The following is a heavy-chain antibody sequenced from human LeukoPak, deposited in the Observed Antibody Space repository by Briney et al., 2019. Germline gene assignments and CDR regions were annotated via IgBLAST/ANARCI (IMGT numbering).Heavy chain of an antibody. D-gene: IGHD1-1*01. V-gene: IGHV4-59*01. J-gene: IGHJ6*02. CDR2: IYYSGGT. CDR3: ARQLYYGMDV. CDR1: GDSISSYY. Sequence: PSETLSLTCTVSGDSISSYYWSWIRQPPGKGLVWIGYIYYSGGTNYNPSLKSRITISADTSKNQFSLRLSSMTAADTAVYYCARQLYYGMDVWGQGTTVTVYS.